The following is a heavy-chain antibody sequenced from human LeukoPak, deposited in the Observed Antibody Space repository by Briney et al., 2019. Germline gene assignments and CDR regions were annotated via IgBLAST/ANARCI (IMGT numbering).Heavy chain of an antibody. CDR1: GGTFSSYA. Sequence: ASVKVSCKASGGTFSSYATSWVRQAPGQGLEWMGGIIPIFGTANYAQKFQGRVTITADESTSTAYMELSSLRSEDTAVYYCARGLGILTGYSPEFAYWGQGTLVTVSS. CDR2: IIPIFGTA. V-gene: IGHV1-69*13. D-gene: IGHD3-9*01. J-gene: IGHJ4*02. CDR3: ARGLGILTGYSPEFAY.